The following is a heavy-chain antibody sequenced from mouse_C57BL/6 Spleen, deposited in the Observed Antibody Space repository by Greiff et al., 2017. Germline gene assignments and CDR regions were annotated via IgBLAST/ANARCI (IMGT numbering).Heavy chain of an antibody. CDR3: AISDGSSPAWFAY. CDR1: GYAFTNYL. J-gene: IGHJ3*01. V-gene: IGHV1-54*01. Sequence: QVKLQQSVAELVRPGTSVKVSCKASGYAFTNYLIEWVKQRPGQGLEWIGVINPGSGGTNYNEKFTGKATLTAAKSSITAYMHLSSLTSEDSSVYFCAISDGSSPAWFAYWGQGTLVTVSA. D-gene: IGHD1-1*01. CDR2: INPGSGGT.